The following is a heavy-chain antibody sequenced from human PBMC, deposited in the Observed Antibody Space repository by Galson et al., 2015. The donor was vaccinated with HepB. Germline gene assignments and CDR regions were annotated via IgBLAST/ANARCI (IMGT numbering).Heavy chain of an antibody. D-gene: IGHD2-2*01. CDR3: TTDVYFSSYWSWLDP. CDR1: GFAFNNAW. V-gene: IGHV3-15*01. CDR2: IKSKTDGGTT. J-gene: IGHJ5*02. Sequence: SLRLSCAAPGFAFNNAWMHWVRQAPGKGLEWVGRIKSKTDGGTTEYAAPVKGRFTISRDDSRNTLYLQMHSLKTDDTAVYYCTTDVYFSSYWSWLDPWGQGTLVTVSS.